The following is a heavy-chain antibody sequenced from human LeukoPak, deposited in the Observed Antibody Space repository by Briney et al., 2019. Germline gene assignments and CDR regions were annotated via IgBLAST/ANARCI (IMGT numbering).Heavy chain of an antibody. CDR3: ARLRGNIAFDI. Sequence: GGSQRLSCAASGFSFSSYGMLWVRQAPGKGLEWVAVIWYDASEKFYADSVKGRFAISRDNSKNTLDLQMSSLRAEDTALYYCARLRGNIAFDIWGQGTMVTVSS. V-gene: IGHV3-33*01. J-gene: IGHJ3*02. CDR2: IWYDASEK. CDR1: GFSFSSYG.